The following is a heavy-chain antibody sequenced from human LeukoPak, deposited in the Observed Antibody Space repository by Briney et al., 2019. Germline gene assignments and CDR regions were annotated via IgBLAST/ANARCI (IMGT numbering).Heavy chain of an antibody. J-gene: IGHJ4*02. V-gene: IGHV3-21*01. CDR3: AREGSDGVVPVDY. Sequence: GGSLRLSCAASGFSFSSYGMNWVRQAPGKGLEWVSSITSSSSYIYYADSMKGRITISRDNAKNSLYLQMNSLRVEDTAVYYCAREGSDGVVPVDYWGQGTLVTVSS. D-gene: IGHD2-2*01. CDR2: ITSSSSYI. CDR1: GFSFSSYG.